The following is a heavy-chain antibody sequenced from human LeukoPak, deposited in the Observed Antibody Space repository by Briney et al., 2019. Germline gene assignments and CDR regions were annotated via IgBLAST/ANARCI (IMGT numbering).Heavy chain of an antibody. V-gene: IGHV4-39*07. Sequence: PSETLSLTCTVSGGSISSSSYYWGWIRQPPGKGLEWIGNIYYSGSTYYNPSLKSRVTISVDTSKNHFSLKLSSVTAADTAVHYCARDYRSGWLDDAFDIWGQGTMVTVSS. J-gene: IGHJ3*02. CDR2: IYYSGST. CDR3: ARDYRSGWLDDAFDI. D-gene: IGHD6-19*01. CDR1: GGSISSSSYY.